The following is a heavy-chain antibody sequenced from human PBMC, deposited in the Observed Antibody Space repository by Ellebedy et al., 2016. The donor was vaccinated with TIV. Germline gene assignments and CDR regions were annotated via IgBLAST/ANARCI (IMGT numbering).Heavy chain of an antibody. CDR2: IYYIGSP. J-gene: IGHJ4*02. CDR1: GDSISSGGYS. CDR3: ARSFGSGRRTFYLDH. V-gene: IGHV4-31*03. Sequence: SETLSLXXTFSGDSISSGGYSWSWIRQHPGKGLEWIGYIYYIGSPSYNPSLKSRVTISVDASKNQFALKLSSVTAADTAVYYCARSFGSGRRTFYLDHWGQGILVTVSP. D-gene: IGHD3-10*01.